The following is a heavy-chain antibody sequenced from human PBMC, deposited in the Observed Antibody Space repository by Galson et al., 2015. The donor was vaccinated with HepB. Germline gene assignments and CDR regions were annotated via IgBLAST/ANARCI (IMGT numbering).Heavy chain of an antibody. CDR3: ARGGPPDYDYIWGSYRPPYYYMDV. CDR1: GFTFSSYS. Sequence: LRLSCAASGFTFSSYSMNWVRQAPGKGLEWVSSISSSSSYIYYADSVKGRFTISRDNAKNSLYLQMNSLRAEDTAVYYCARGGPPDYDYIWGSYRPPYYYMDVWGKGTTVTVSS. V-gene: IGHV3-21*01. J-gene: IGHJ6*03. D-gene: IGHD3-16*02. CDR2: ISSSSSYI.